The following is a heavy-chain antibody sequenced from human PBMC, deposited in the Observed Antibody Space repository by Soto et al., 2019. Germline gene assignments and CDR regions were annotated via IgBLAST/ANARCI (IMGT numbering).Heavy chain of an antibody. CDR2: FDLEDGEI. J-gene: IGHJ4*02. CDR1: GYTLTDLS. Sequence: ASVKVSCKVSGYTLTDLSMHWVRQAPGKGLEWMGGFDLEDGEIIYAQKFQGRVTMTEDTSTDTAYMEVSSLTSEDTAVYYCATDRFCTRTTCSNSFDYWGQGTPVTVSA. CDR3: ATDRFCTRTTCSNSFDY. D-gene: IGHD2-2*01. V-gene: IGHV1-24*01.